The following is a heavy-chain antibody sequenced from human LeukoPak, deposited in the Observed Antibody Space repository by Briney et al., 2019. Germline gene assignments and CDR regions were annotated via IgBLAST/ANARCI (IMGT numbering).Heavy chain of an antibody. CDR2: INTNSGGT. V-gene: IGHV1-2*02. D-gene: IGHD3-10*01. Sequence: ASVKVSCKSSGYTFTGYYIHWVRQAPGQGLEWMGWINTNSGGTNYGQKLQGRVTMTTDTSTSTAYMELRSLRSDDTAVYYCARVGGGYYGSGSYRAGNWFDPWGQGTLVTVSS. J-gene: IGHJ5*02. CDR1: GYTFTGYY. CDR3: ARVGGGYYGSGSYRAGNWFDP.